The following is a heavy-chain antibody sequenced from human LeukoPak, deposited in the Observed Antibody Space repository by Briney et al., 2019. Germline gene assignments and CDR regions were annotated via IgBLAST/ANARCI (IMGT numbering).Heavy chain of an antibody. J-gene: IGHJ6*02. CDR3: ARDGPKRTTHYYDSCGNPLIYAMDV. Sequence: PSETLSLTCIVSGGSISNYYWSWIRQPAGKGLQWIGRINIRGNTSYNPSLKTRLTMSVDTSKNQFSLKLSSVTAADTAVYYCARDGPKRTTHYYDSCGNPLIYAMDVWGQGTTVTVSS. CDR2: INIRGNT. D-gene: IGHD3-22*01. V-gene: IGHV4-4*07. CDR1: GGSISNYY.